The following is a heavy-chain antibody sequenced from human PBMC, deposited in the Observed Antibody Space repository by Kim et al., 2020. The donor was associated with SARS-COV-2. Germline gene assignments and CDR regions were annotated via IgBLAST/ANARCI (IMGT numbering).Heavy chain of an antibody. D-gene: IGHD4-17*01. Sequence: YADSVKGRFTISRDNSKNTLYLQMNSLRAEDTAVDYCAKGTMTTVTSHGYWGQGTLVTVSS. CDR3: AKGTMTTVTSHGY. V-gene: IGHV3-23*01. J-gene: IGHJ4*02.